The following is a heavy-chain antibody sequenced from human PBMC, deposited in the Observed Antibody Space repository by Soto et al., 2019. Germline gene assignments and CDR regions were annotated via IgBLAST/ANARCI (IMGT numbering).Heavy chain of an antibody. CDR3: ATLTAVTRYYGMDV. Sequence: EVQLVESGGGLVQPGGSLRLSCAASGFTFSDHYMDWVRQAPGKGLEWVGRTRNKANSYTTEYAASVKGRFTISRDDSKSSLYLQMNSLKTEDTAVYYCATLTAVTRYYGMDVWGQGTTVTVSS. D-gene: IGHD4-17*01. J-gene: IGHJ6*02. CDR2: TRNKANSYTT. V-gene: IGHV3-72*01. CDR1: GFTFSDHY.